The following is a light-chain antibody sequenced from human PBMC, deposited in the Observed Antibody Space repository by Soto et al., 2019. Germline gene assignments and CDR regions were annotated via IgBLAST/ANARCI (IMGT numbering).Light chain of an antibody. Sequence: QSVLTQPPSASGSPGQSVTGSCTGTISDIGAYNYVSWYQQHPGKSPKLLIHEVSQRPSDLPDRFSGSKSGNAASLTVSGLQADDEADYTYRSSAGYGNWVFGGGNKLTVL. V-gene: IGLV2-8*01. CDR3: RSSAGYGNWV. CDR2: EVS. CDR1: ISDIGAYNY. J-gene: IGLJ3*02.